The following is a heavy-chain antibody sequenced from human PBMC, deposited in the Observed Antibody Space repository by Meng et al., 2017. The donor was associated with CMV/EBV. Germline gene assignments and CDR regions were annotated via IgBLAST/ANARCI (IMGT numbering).Heavy chain of an antibody. V-gene: IGHV3-30-3*01. CDR1: GFTFSSYA. J-gene: IGHJ4*02. CDR3: ASNSALYCSGGSCYSENYFDF. CDR2: ISYDGSNK. Sequence: EGSLRLSCAASGFTFSSYAMHWVRQAPGKGLEWVAVISYDGSNKYYADSVKGRFTISRDNSKNTLYLQMNSLRAEDTAVYYCASNSALYCSGGSCYSENYFDFWGQGTLVTVSS. D-gene: IGHD2-15*01.